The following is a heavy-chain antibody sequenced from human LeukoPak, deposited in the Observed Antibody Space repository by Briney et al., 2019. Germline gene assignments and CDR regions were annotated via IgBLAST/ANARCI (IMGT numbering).Heavy chain of an antibody. CDR2: ISLGGHNT. J-gene: IGHJ5*02. CDR1: GFTFSNYA. Sequence: GGSLRLSCAASGFTFSNYAMSWVRQAPGKGLEWVSPISLGGHNTHHADAVTGRFTISRDNSKNTLYLQMNSLRADDTAVYFCATDPSTGYDWFDPWGQGTLVTVSS. V-gene: IGHV3-23*01. CDR3: ATDPSTGYDWFDP. D-gene: IGHD2-15*01.